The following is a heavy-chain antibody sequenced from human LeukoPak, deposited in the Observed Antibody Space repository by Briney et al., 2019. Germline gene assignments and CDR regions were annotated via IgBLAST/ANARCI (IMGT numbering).Heavy chain of an antibody. Sequence: PSETLSLTYTVSGGSISSSTYYWGWIRQPPGKGLEWIGSIYYTGSTYYNPSLKSRVTISVDTSKNQFSLKLSSVTAADTAVYYCARFDPYIDAFDIWGQGTMVTVSS. J-gene: IGHJ3*02. D-gene: IGHD4-11*01. CDR2: IYYTGST. CDR3: ARFDPYIDAFDI. CDR1: GGSISSSTYY. V-gene: IGHV4-39*07.